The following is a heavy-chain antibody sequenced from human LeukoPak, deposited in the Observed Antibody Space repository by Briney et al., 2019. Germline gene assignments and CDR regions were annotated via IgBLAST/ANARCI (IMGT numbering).Heavy chain of an antibody. D-gene: IGHD3-22*01. CDR3: ARGHYDSSGYYYLDY. Sequence: SETLSLTCTVSGDSISSGDYYWSWIRQPAGKGLEWIGRISSSGSTNYNPSLKSRVTISVDTSKNQFSLKLSSVTAADTAVYYCARGHYDSSGYYYLDYWGQGTLVTVSS. CDR1: GDSISSGDYY. J-gene: IGHJ4*02. V-gene: IGHV4-61*02. CDR2: ISSSGST.